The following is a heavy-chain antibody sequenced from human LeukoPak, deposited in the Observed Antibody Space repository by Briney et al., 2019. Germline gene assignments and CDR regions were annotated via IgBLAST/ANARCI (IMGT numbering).Heavy chain of an antibody. D-gene: IGHD3-16*02. V-gene: IGHV4-34*01. Sequence: SETLSLTCAVYGGSFSGYYWSWIRQPPGKGLEWIGEINHSGSTNYNPSLKSRVTISVDTSKNQFSLKLSSVTAADTAVYYCARAPYDYVWGSYRTDYWGQGTLVIVSS. CDR3: ARAPYDYVWGSYRTDY. CDR1: GGSFSGYY. CDR2: INHSGST. J-gene: IGHJ4*02.